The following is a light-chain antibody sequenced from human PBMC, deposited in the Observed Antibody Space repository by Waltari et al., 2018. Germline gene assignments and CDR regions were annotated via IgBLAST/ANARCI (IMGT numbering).Light chain of an antibody. J-gene: IGKJ3*01. V-gene: IGKV4-1*01. Sequence: DIVMTQSPDSLAVSLGARATINCKSSQRVLYSSNNKNDLTWYQQKPGQPPKLLIYWASTRESGVPDRFSGSGSGTDFTLTISSLQAEDVAVYYCQQYYSTPFTFGPGTKVDIK. CDR3: QQYYSTPFT. CDR2: WAS. CDR1: QRVLYSSNNKND.